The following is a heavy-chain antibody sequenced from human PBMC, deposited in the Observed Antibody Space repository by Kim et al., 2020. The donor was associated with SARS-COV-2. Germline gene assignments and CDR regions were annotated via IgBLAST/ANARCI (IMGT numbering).Heavy chain of an antibody. J-gene: IGHJ6*02. CDR3: ARSSFNYYYYGMDV. CDR2: ISSSSSDI. V-gene: IGHV3-21*01. Sequence: GGSLRLSCAASGFTFSSYSMNWVRQAPGKGLEWVSSISSSSSDIYYADSVKGRFTISRDNAKNSLYLQMNSLRAEDTAVYYCARSSFNYYYYGMDVWGQGTTVTVSS. CDR1: GFTFSSYS. D-gene: IGHD6-6*01.